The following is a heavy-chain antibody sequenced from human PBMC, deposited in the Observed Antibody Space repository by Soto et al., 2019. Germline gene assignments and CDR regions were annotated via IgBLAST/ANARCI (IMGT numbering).Heavy chain of an antibody. CDR1: GGSISSYY. Sequence: SETLSLSCTVSGGSISSYYWSWIRQPAGKGLEWIGRIYTSGSTNYNPSLKSRVTMSVDTSKNQFSLKLSSVTAADTAVYYCARDMVRGVEDYGMDVWGQGTTVTVSS. CDR2: IYTSGST. J-gene: IGHJ6*02. D-gene: IGHD3-10*01. V-gene: IGHV4-4*07. CDR3: ARDMVRGVEDYGMDV.